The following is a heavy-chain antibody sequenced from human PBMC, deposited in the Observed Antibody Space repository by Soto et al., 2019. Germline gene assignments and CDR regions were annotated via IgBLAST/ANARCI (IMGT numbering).Heavy chain of an antibody. J-gene: IGHJ4*02. CDR1: GFTFSDAW. CDR3: RTQRLD. CDR2: IKKKTDVGTT. D-gene: IGHD6-25*01. V-gene: IGHV3-15*01. Sequence: GGSLRLSCAASGFTFSDAWMSCVRQAPGKGLEWVGLIKKKTDVGTTDYAAPVKGRFTISRDDSKNTLYLQMSSLKTDDTAVYYCRTQRLDWCQGTMVTVPS.